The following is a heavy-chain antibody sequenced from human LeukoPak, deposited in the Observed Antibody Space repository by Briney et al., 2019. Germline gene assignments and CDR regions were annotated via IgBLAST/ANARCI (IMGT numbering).Heavy chain of an antibody. Sequence: APGGVSCRASGYTFTSYGISWGRRAPGQGLEGRGWISAYNGNTNYAQKLQGRVTMTTDTSTSTAYMELRSLRSDDTAVYYCARDSRFTVTTTFAYWGQGTLVTVSS. CDR1: GYTFTSYG. CDR2: ISAYNGNT. CDR3: ARDSRFTVTTTFAY. V-gene: IGHV1-18*01. J-gene: IGHJ4*02. D-gene: IGHD4-17*01.